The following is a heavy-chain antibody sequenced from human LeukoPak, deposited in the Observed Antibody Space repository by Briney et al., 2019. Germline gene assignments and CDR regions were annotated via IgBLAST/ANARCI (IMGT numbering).Heavy chain of an antibody. D-gene: IGHD6-19*01. CDR1: GFTFSGSA. V-gene: IGHV3-73*01. CDR2: IRSKANSYAT. CDR3: TRAGGWYGDYYYYYYMDV. J-gene: IGHJ6*03. Sequence: GGSLRLSCAASGFTFSGSAMHWVRQASGKGLEWVGRIRSKANSYATAYAASVKGRFTISRDDSKNTAYLQMNSLKTEDTAVYYCTRAGGWYGDYYYYYYMDVWGKGTTVTVSS.